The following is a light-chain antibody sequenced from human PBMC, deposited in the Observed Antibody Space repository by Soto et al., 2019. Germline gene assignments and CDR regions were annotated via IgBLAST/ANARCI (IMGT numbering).Light chain of an antibody. J-gene: IGLJ3*02. V-gene: IGLV1-44*01. CDR3: AAWDDSLKGWV. CDR1: SSNIGSET. CDR2: ANN. Sequence: QSVLTQPPSASGTPGQRVTISCSGSSSNIGSETVNWYQQVPGTAPKLLIYANNQRPSGVPDRFSVSKSGTSASLAIGGLLSEDEADYYCAAWDDSLKGWVFGGGTKLTVL.